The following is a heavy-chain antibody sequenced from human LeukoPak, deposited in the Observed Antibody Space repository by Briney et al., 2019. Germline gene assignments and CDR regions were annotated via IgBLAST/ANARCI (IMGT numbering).Heavy chain of an antibody. V-gene: IGHV3-48*02. J-gene: IGHJ4*02. Sequence: PGGSLRLSCGASGFTFSSYSMNWVRQAPGKGLEWVSYISSSSSTIYYADSVKGRFTISRDNAKNSLYLQMNSLRDEDTAEYYGTAGDYDSSGYYEWGQGTLVTVSS. CDR3: TAGDYDSSGYYE. CDR1: GFTFSSYS. CDR2: ISSSSSTI. D-gene: IGHD3-22*01.